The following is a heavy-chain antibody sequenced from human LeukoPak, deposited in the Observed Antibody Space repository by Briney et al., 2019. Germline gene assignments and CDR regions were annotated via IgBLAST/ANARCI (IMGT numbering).Heavy chain of an antibody. Sequence: SETLSLTCTVSGGSISSYYWSWIRQPPGKGLEWIGYIYYSGSTNYNPSLKSRVTISVDTSKNQFSLKLSSVTAADTAVYYCARALVDSGYDFDYWGQGTLVTVSS. V-gene: IGHV4-59*12. D-gene: IGHD5-12*01. CDR2: IYYSGST. CDR3: ARALVDSGYDFDY. CDR1: GGSISSYY. J-gene: IGHJ4*02.